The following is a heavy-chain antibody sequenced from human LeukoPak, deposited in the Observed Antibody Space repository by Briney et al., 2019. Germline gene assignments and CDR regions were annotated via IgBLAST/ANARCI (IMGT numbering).Heavy chain of an antibody. J-gene: IGHJ4*02. CDR3: ARGVAAAGPFDY. Sequence: SETLSLTCTVSGGSISSGSYYWSWIRQPAGKGLEWIGRIYTSGSTNYNPSLKSRVTISVDTSKNQFSLKLSSVTAADTAVYYCARGVAAAGPFDYWGQGTLVTVSS. CDR1: GGSISSGSYY. D-gene: IGHD6-13*01. CDR2: IYTSGST. V-gene: IGHV4-61*02.